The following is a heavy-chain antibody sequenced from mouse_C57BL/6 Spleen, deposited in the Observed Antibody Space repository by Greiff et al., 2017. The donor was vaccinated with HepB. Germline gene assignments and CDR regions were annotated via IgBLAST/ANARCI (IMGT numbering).Heavy chain of an antibody. CDR3: ARGDGNYEDY. V-gene: IGHV1-54*01. CDR2: INPGSGGT. J-gene: IGHJ2*01. D-gene: IGHD2-1*01. CDR1: GYAFTNYL. Sequence: QVQLQQSGAELVRPGTSVKVSCKASGYAFTNYLIEWVKQRPGQGLEWIGVINPGSGGTNYNEKFKGKATLTADKSSSTAYMQLSSLTSEDSAVYFCARGDGNYEDYWGQGTTLTVSS.